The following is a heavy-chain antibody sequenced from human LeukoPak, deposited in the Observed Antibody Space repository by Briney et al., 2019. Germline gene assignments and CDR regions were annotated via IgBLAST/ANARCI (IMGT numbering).Heavy chain of an antibody. J-gene: IGHJ4*02. CDR2: ISSSSSYI. CDR1: GFTFSSYA. V-gene: IGHV3-21*01. D-gene: IGHD6-13*01. Sequence: PGGSLRLSCAASGFTFSSYAMNWVRQAPGKGLEWVSSISSSSSYIYYADSVKGRFTISRDNAKNSLYLQMNSLRAEDTAVYYCARGGVYSSSWSTPDVDYWGQGTLVTVSS. CDR3: ARGGVYSSSWSTPDVDY.